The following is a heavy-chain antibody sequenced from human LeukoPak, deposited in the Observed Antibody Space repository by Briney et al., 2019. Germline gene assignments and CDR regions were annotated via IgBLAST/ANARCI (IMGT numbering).Heavy chain of an antibody. CDR2: IYYSGST. D-gene: IGHD1-1*01. V-gene: IGHV4-39*07. J-gene: IGHJ4*02. Sequence: SETLSLTCTVSGGSISSSSYYWGWIRQPPGKGLEWIGSIYYSGSTYYNPSLKSRVTISVDTSKNQFSLKLSSVTAADTAVYYCARDQWRGYSGFDYWGQGTLVTVSS. CDR1: GGSISSSSYY. CDR3: ARDQWRGYSGFDY.